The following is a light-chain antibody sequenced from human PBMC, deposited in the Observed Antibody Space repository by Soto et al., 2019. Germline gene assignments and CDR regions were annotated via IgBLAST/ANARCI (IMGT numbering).Light chain of an antibody. CDR2: DVS. CDR1: SSDVGGYNY. J-gene: IGLJ1*01. CDR3: SSYTSSSTQV. V-gene: IGLV2-14*01. Sequence: QSALTQPASVSGSPGQSITISCTGTSSDVGGYNYVSWYQQHPGKVPKLMIYDVSHRPSGVSGRFSGSKSGNTASLTISGLQAEDEADYYCSSYTSSSTQVFGTGTKLTVL.